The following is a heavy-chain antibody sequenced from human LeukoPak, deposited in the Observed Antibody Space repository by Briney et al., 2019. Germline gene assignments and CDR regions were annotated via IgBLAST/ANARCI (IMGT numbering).Heavy chain of an antibody. V-gene: IGHV1-69*05. Sequence: ASVKVSCKASGGTFSSYAISWVRQAPGQGLEWMGGIIPIFGTANYAQKFQGRVTITTDESTSTAYMELSSLRSEDTAVYYCARDRMGYYDSSGYPYYFDYWGREPWSPSPQ. CDR1: GGTFSSYA. J-gene: IGHJ4*02. D-gene: IGHD3-22*01. CDR2: IIPIFGTA. CDR3: ARDRMGYYDSSGYPYYFDY.